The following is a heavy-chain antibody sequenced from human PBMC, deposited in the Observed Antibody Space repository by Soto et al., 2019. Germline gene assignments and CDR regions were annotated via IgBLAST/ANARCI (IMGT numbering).Heavy chain of an antibody. CDR3: ARPLRYNYYGMDV. D-gene: IGHD3-9*01. J-gene: IGHJ6*02. V-gene: IGHV4-39*01. Sequence: SETMSLTRPVSGESIRSSTYYWGWVRETAGKGEEWIGNNNYSGSNYYSPSLKSRVTISVDTSKNQFSLKLSSVTAADTAVYYCARPLRYNYYGMDVWGQGTTVTVSS. CDR2: NNYSGSN. CDR1: GESIRSSTYY.